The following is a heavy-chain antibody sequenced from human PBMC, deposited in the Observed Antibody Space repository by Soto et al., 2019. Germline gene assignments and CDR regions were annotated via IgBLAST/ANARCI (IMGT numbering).Heavy chain of an antibody. V-gene: IGHV4-30-4*01. J-gene: IGHJ2*01. Sequence: SETLSLTCTVSGGSISSGDYYWSWIRQPPGKGLEWIGYIYYSGSTYYNPSLKGRVTISVDTSKNQFSLKLSSVTAADTAVYYCARGVTMVRGVIIKHCYYDLWSRGTLVTVSS. D-gene: IGHD3-10*01. CDR3: ARGVTMVRGVIIKHCYYDL. CDR2: IYYSGST. CDR1: GGSISSGDYY.